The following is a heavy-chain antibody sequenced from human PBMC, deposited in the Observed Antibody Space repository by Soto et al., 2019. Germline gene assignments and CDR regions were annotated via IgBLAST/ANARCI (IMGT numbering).Heavy chain of an antibody. CDR3: ARAAEWDSSGYYSGYYFDY. CDR1: GGSISSGGYY. Sequence: QVQLQESGPGLVKPSQTLSLTCTVSGGSISSGGYYWSWIRQHPGKGLEWIGYIYYSGSTYYNPSLKSRVTISVDTSKNQFSLKLSSVTAADTAVYYCARAAEWDSSGYYSGYYFDYWGQGTLVTVSS. J-gene: IGHJ4*02. CDR2: IYYSGST. D-gene: IGHD3-22*01. V-gene: IGHV4-31*03.